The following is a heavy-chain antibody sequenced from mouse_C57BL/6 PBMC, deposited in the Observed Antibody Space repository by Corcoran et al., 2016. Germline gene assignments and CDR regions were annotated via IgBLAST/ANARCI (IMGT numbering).Heavy chain of an antibody. D-gene: IGHD1-1*01. CDR1: GYTFTTYG. J-gene: IGHJ4*01. CDR3: ARSYEAMDY. V-gene: IGHV9-3*01. Sequence: QIQLVQSGPELKKPGETVKISCKDSGYTFTTYGMSWVKQAPGKGLKWMGWINTYSGVPTYADDFKGRFAFSLETSASTAYLQINNLKNEDTATYFCARSYEAMDYWGQGTSVTVSS. CDR2: INTYSGVP.